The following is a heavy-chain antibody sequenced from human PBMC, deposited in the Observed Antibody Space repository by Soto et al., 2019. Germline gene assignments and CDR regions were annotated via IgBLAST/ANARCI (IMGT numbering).Heavy chain of an antibody. Sequence: SETLSLTCTVSGGSISSYYWCWFRQPPGKGLVWIGDSFYRGSSNYYTPLMSRVTISAVKPTNQFSLKLSSVTAADTAVYYCARDMYYYDSSGYYFRPHGMDVWGQGTTVTVSS. D-gene: IGHD3-22*01. CDR1: GGSISSYY. V-gene: IGHV4-59*01. CDR3: ARDMYYYDSSGYYFRPHGMDV. CDR2: SFYRGSS. J-gene: IGHJ6*02.